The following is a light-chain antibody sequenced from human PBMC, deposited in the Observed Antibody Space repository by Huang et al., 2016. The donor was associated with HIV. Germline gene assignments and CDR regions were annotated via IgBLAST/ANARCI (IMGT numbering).Light chain of an antibody. Sequence: EIVMTQSPATLSVSPGERATLSCRASQSVSSTLAWYQQKPGQAPRLLIYGASTRATGIPARCSGSGSGTEFTLTISILQSEDFAVYFCQQYNNWPPITFGQGTRLEIK. J-gene: IGKJ5*01. CDR2: GAS. V-gene: IGKV3-15*01. CDR1: QSVSST. CDR3: QQYNNWPPIT.